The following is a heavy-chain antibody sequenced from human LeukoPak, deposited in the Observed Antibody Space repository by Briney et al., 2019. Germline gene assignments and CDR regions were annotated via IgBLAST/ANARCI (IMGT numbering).Heavy chain of an antibody. CDR1: GINFRSYG. D-gene: IGHD5-18*01. Sequence: GGFLRLSCAGSGINFRSYGMHWVRQAPGKGLEWVAVISHDGSNKHYADSVKGRFTISRDNSKSTLYLQMNSLRAEDTAVYYCARGARGYNYGYDELDYWGQGTLVTVSS. CDR2: ISHDGSNK. CDR3: ARGARGYNYGYDELDY. J-gene: IGHJ4*02. V-gene: IGHV3-30*03.